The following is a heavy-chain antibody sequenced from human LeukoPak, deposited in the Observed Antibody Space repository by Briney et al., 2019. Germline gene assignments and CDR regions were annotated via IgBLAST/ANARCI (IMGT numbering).Heavy chain of an antibody. CDR2: ISGSGGST. Sequence: GGSLRLSCAASGFTFSSYAMSRVRQAPGKGLEWVSAISGSGGSTYYADSVKGRFTISRDNSKNTLYLQMNSLRAEDTAVYYCAKRASDIVVVPAAGGYGMDVWGKGTTVTVSS. J-gene: IGHJ6*04. D-gene: IGHD2-2*01. CDR1: GFTFSSYA. V-gene: IGHV3-23*01. CDR3: AKRASDIVVVPAAGGYGMDV.